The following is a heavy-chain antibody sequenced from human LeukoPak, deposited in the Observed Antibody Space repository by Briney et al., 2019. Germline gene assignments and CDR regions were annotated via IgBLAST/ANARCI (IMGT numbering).Heavy chain of an antibody. CDR1: GYTFITYY. J-gene: IGHJ4*02. CDR3: ARDWIRDGYHYYFDY. CDR2: INPSVGGT. Sequence: ASVKVSCKASGYTFITYYMHWVRQAPGQGLEWMGVINPSVGGTSYAQEFQGRVTMTRDTSTSTVYMELNSLRSEDTAVYYCARDWIRDGYHYYFDYWGQGTLVTVSS. V-gene: IGHV1-46*01. D-gene: IGHD5-24*01.